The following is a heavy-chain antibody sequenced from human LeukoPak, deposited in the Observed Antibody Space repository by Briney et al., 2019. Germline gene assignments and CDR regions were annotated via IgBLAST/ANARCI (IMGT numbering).Heavy chain of an antibody. CDR3: AKGARGDTVTSIVGLNWFDP. Sequence: GGSLRLSCAAAGFTFSSYAMHWVRQVAGKGLEWVSGISGSGESKFYADSVKGRFTVSRDNSKNTLYLQMNSLRVEDTAVYYCAKGARGDTVTSIVGLNWFDPWGQGTLVTVSS. D-gene: IGHD4-17*01. V-gene: IGHV3-23*01. CDR1: GFTFSSYA. CDR2: ISGSGESK. J-gene: IGHJ5*02.